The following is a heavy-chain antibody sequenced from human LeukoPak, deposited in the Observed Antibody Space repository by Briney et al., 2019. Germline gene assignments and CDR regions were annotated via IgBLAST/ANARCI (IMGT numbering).Heavy chain of an antibody. Sequence: SETLSLTCAVYGGSFSGYYWSWIRQPPGKGLEWIGEINHSGSTNYNPSLKSRVTILVDTSKNQFSLKLSSVTAADTAVYYCARTDMGYCSGGSCYSLPQRYYYGMDVWGQGTTVTVSS. V-gene: IGHV4-34*01. CDR2: INHSGST. D-gene: IGHD2-15*01. CDR3: ARTDMGYCSGGSCYSLPQRYYYGMDV. CDR1: GGSFSGYY. J-gene: IGHJ6*02.